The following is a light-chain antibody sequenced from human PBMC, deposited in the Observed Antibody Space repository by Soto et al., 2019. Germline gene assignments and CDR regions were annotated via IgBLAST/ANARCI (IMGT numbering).Light chain of an antibody. CDR2: AAT. J-gene: IGKJ4*01. CDR1: QTIRTY. Sequence: DIQMTQSPYSLSASVGDRVTITCRASQTIRTYLNWYQQKPGRAPKLLVFAATSLQSGVPPRFSGRGSGPDFTLTVSSRQPEAVATYLCQQGYSTPLTFGGGTKVDIK. CDR3: QQGYSTPLT. V-gene: IGKV1-39*01.